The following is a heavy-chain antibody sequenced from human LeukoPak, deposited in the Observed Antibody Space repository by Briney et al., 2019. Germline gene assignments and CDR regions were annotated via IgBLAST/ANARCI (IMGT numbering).Heavy chain of an antibody. Sequence: SETLSLTCTVTGVSISSYYWSWIRQPAGKGLEWIGRIYTSGSTNYNPSLKSRVTMSVDTSKNQFSLKLSSVTAADTAVYYCARQKERSGSYYFDYWGQGTLVTVSS. CDR3: ARQKERSGSYYFDY. V-gene: IGHV4-4*07. J-gene: IGHJ4*02. CDR1: GVSISSYY. CDR2: IYTSGST. D-gene: IGHD1-26*01.